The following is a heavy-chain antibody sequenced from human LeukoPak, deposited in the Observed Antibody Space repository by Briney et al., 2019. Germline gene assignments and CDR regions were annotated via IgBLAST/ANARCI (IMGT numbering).Heavy chain of an antibody. D-gene: IGHD3-16*02. J-gene: IGHJ4*02. CDR2: IYHSGST. Sequence: NPSETLSLTCAVSGGSISSGGYSWSWIRQPPGKGLEWIGYIYHSGSTYYNPSLKSRVTISVDRSKNQFSLKLSSVTAADTAVYYCARSPAGRYYFDYWGQGTLVTVSS. V-gene: IGHV4-30-2*01. CDR1: GGSISSGGYS. CDR3: ARSPAGRYYFDY.